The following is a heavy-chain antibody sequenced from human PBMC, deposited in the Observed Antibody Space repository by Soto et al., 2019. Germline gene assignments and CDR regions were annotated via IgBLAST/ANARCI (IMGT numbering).Heavy chain of an antibody. CDR3: ARGFLAYQLLSDYFDY. Sequence: GGSLRLSCAASGFTISRYNMNWVRQAPGKGLEWVSSIRSVSTYIYYADSVQGRFTVSRDNAKNSLYLQMNSLRVEDTAVYYCARGFLAYQLLSDYFDYWGQGTLVTVSS. CDR1: GFTISRYN. D-gene: IGHD2-2*01. CDR2: IRSVSTYI. J-gene: IGHJ4*02. V-gene: IGHV3-21*01.